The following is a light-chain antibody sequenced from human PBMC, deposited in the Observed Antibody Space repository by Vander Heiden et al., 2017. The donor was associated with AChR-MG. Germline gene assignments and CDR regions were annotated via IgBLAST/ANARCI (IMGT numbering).Light chain of an antibody. J-gene: IGKJ4*01. CDR3: HRRKTARVT. CDR1: QNIANY. Sequence: DVQMTQSPSSLSASVGDRVTITCRASQNIANYLNWYQQKPGKAPILLIYAASSSHSPVPSRFSGSGSGTAFTLTIIRPQPEAFATYYCHRRKTARVTFGAGTKVDVK. V-gene: IGKV1-39*01. CDR2: AAS.